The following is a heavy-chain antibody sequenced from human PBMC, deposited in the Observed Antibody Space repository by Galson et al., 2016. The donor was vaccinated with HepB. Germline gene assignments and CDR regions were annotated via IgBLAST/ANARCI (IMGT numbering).Heavy chain of an antibody. D-gene: IGHD5-12*01. J-gene: IGHJ3*02. CDR1: GFIFSDYH. CDR2: ISSSSNTI. Sequence: SLRLSCATSGFIFSDYHINWIRQAPGKGLEWISYISSSSNTIHYADSVKGRFTVSRDYAKNSLYLQMNSLRAEDTAVYYCAGDSCSGYVIDAFDIWGQGTTVTVSS. CDR3: AGDSCSGYVIDAFDI. V-gene: IGHV3-11*04.